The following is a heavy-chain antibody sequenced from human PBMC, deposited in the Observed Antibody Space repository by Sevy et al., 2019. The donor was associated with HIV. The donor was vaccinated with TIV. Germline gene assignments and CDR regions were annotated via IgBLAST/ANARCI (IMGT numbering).Heavy chain of an antibody. CDR1: GFTFSSYA. V-gene: IGHV3-30-3*01. D-gene: IGHD4-17*01. Sequence: GGSLRLSCAASGFTFSSYAMHWVRQAPGKGLEWVSGISYDGSNKYYADSVKGRFTISRDNSKNTLYLQMNSLRAEDTAVYYCARGRDYGDYVYYFDYWGQGTLVTVSS. CDR3: ARGRDYGDYVYYFDY. J-gene: IGHJ4*02. CDR2: ISYDGSNK.